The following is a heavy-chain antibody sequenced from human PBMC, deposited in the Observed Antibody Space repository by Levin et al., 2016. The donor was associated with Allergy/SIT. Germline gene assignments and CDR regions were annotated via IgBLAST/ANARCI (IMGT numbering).Heavy chain of an antibody. CDR2: ISYDGSNK. CDR3: AKEAQRTYYDFWSGYPLDY. Sequence: VRQAPGKGLEWVAVISYDGSNKYYADSVKGRFTISRDNSKNTLYLQMNSLRAEDTAVYYCAKEAQRTYYDFWSGYPLDYWGQGTLVTVSS. D-gene: IGHD3-3*01. J-gene: IGHJ4*02. V-gene: IGHV3-30*18.